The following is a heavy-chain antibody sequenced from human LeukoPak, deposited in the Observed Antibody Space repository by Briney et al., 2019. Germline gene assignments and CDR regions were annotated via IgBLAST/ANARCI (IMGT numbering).Heavy chain of an antibody. CDR3: ARDRILVAAAGRGYGMDV. Sequence: SQTLSLTCAVYGGSFSGYYWSWIRQPPGKGLEWIGEINHSGSTNYNPSLKSRVTISVDTSKNQFSLKLSSVTAADTAVYYCARDRILVAAAGRGYGMDVWGQGTTVTVS. CDR2: INHSGST. D-gene: IGHD6-13*01. J-gene: IGHJ6*02. V-gene: IGHV4-34*01. CDR1: GGSFSGYY.